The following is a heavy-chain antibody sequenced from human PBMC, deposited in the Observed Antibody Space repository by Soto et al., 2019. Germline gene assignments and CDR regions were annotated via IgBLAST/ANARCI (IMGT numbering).Heavy chain of an antibody. V-gene: IGHV3-30-3*01. D-gene: IGHD2-8*01. CDR3: ARDGMAKIKWSWFDH. J-gene: IGHJ5*02. CDR2: ISYDGGNK. Sequence: PGGSLRLSCAASGFTFSSYAMHWVRQAPGKGLAWVAVISYDGGNKYYADSVKGRFTISRDNSKNTLYLQMNSLRAEDTAVYYCARDGMAKIKWSWFDHWGQGTLVTVSS. CDR1: GFTFSSYA.